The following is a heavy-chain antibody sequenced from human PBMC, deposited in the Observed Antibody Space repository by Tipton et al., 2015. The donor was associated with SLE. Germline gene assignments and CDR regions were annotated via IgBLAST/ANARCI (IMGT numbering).Heavy chain of an antibody. CDR1: GYTFVTHG. D-gene: IGHD3-10*01. Sequence: QVQLVQSGTELKKPGASVKVSCKASGYTFVTHGISWVRQAPGQGLEWMGWISTYNGNTNYSQRLQGRVTMTADRSTSTAYMELTSLKLDDTAVYYCARDRGLNWFDPWGQGTLVTVSS. J-gene: IGHJ5*02. V-gene: IGHV1-18*01. CDR3: ARDRGLNWFDP. CDR2: ISTYNGNT.